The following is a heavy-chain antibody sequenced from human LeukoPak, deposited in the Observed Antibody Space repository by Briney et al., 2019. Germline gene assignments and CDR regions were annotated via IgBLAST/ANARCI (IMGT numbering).Heavy chain of an antibody. J-gene: IGHJ6*02. V-gene: IGHV3-74*01. D-gene: IGHD2-2*02. CDR1: GVTFSDYW. CDR2: TNSDETST. CDR3: ARGKYPYSLDV. Sequence: GGSLRLSCAASGVTFSDYWMHWVRQAPGKGLVWVSGTNSDETSTIYADSVKGRFTISRDNAKNTLYLQMNSLRDEDTALYYCARGKYPYSLDVWGQGTTVSVSS.